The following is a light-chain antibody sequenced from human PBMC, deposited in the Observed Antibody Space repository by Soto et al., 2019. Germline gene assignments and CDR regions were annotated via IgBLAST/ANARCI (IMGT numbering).Light chain of an antibody. Sequence: DIQMTQSPSSLSASVGDRVTITCRASQGISNYLAWYQQKPGKVPKLLIYAASTLQSGVPSRFSGSGSGTDFTLTISSLQPEAVATYYCQKYNSARTFGKGTKVEIK. V-gene: IGKV1-27*01. CDR2: AAS. CDR1: QGISNY. J-gene: IGKJ1*01. CDR3: QKYNSART.